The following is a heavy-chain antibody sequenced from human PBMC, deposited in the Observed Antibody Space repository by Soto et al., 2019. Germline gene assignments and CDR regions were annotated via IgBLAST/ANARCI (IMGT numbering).Heavy chain of an antibody. CDR2: IYPSDSQT. CDR1: GYSFSNYW. J-gene: IGHJ5*02. Sequence: PGESLKISCKGSGYSFSNYWIAWVRQMPGKGLEYMGIIYPSDSQTRYSPSFQGQVTISADKSISTAYLQWSSLTAPDTAIYYCARHGFYGDYSSNYFDPWGQGTLVTVSS. CDR3: ARHGFYGDYSSNYFDP. D-gene: IGHD4-17*01. V-gene: IGHV5-51*01.